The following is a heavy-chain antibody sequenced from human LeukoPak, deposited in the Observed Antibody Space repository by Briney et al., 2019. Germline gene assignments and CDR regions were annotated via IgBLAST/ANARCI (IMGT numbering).Heavy chain of an antibody. CDR1: GFTFSDYA. J-gene: IGHJ6*03. CDR2: IYFDGNKK. D-gene: IGHD3-9*01. Sequence: GRSLRLSCTASGFTFSDYAMHWVRQAPGKGLEWVALIYFDGNKKYYGASVKGRFTISRDNAKNSLYLQMDSLRAEDTALYYCAKDLTGPYYYYYMDVWGEGTTVTVSS. CDR3: AKDLTGPYYYYYMDV. V-gene: IGHV3-30-3*02.